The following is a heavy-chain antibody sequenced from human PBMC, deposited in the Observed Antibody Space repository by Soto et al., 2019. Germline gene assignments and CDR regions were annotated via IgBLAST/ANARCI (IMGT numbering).Heavy chain of an antibody. CDR3: ARDGSYYSRDAFDI. V-gene: IGHV1-2*04. CDR2: INPNSGGT. CDR1: GYTFTGYY. J-gene: IGHJ3*02. Sequence: ASVKVSCKASGYTFTGYYMHWGRQAPGQGLEWMGWINPNSGGTNYAQKFQGWVTMTRDTSISTAYMELSRLRSDDTAVYYCARDGSYYSRDAFDIWGQGTMVTVSS. D-gene: IGHD1-26*01.